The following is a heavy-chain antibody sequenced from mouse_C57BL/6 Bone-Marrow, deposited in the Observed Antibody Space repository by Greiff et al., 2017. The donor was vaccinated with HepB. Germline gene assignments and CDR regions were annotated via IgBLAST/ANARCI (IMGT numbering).Heavy chain of an antibody. Sequence: QVQLQQPGAELVMPGASVKLSCKASGYTFTSYWMHWVKQRPGQCLEWIGEIDPSDSYTNYNQKFKGKSTWTVDKSSSTAYMKLRRLTSEDAAVYYCARVADYYGSSPEDYWGQGTSVTVSS. D-gene: IGHD1-1*01. CDR3: ARVADYYGSSPEDY. J-gene: IGHJ4*01. CDR1: GYTFTSYW. CDR2: IDPSDSYT. V-gene: IGHV1-69*01.